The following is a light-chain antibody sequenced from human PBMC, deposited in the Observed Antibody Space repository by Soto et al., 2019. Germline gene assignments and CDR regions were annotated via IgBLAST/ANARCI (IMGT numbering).Light chain of an antibody. CDR2: AAS. Sequence: EIVLTQSPGTLSLSPGERATLSCRASQSLSTYSLAWYQQKPGQTPRLLIYAASTRDTDIPDRFNGSGSGTDFVLSISRLEPEDFALYCCQQYGASPLTFGSGTKVD. CDR3: QQYGASPLT. CDR1: QSLSTYS. J-gene: IGKJ3*01. V-gene: IGKV3-20*01.